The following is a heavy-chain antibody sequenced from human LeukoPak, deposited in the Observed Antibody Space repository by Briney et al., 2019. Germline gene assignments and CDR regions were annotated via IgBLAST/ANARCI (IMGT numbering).Heavy chain of an antibody. Sequence: KTSETLSLTCTVSDGSISSYYWSWIRQPPGKGLEWIGYIYYSGSTNYNPSLKSRVTISVDTSKNQFSLKLSSVTAADTAVYYCAREGSEDYSFDYWGQGTLVTVSS. CDR2: IYYSGST. CDR3: AREGSEDYSFDY. J-gene: IGHJ4*02. D-gene: IGHD3-10*01. V-gene: IGHV4-59*01. CDR1: DGSISSYY.